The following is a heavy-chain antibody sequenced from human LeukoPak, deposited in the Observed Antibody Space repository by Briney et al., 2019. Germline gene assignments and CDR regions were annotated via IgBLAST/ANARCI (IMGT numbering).Heavy chain of an antibody. CDR2: INHSGST. CDR3: ASIAGDSSSWYRAYYFDY. D-gene: IGHD6-13*01. V-gene: IGHV4-34*01. Sequence: SETLSLTCAVYGGSFSGYYWRWIRQPPGKGLEWIGEINHSGSTNYNPSLKSRVTISVDTSKNQFSLKLSSVTAADTAVYYCASIAGDSSSWYRAYYFDYWGQGTLVTVSS. CDR1: GGSFSGYY. J-gene: IGHJ4*02.